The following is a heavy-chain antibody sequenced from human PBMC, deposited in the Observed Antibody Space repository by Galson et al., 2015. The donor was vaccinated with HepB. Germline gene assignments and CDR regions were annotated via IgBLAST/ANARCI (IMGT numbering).Heavy chain of an antibody. CDR2: LSYDGSKN. J-gene: IGHJ4*02. Sequence: LRLSCASSVFTFTIYAIQWFRQAPGKGLEWVAFLSYDGSKNYYADSLKGRFTISRDNSKNTLYLQMNSLRPEDTAVYYCARDRGAIGAAAGTFDYWGRGTLVTVSS. CDR1: VFTFTIYA. V-gene: IGHV3-30-3*01. D-gene: IGHD6-13*01. CDR3: ARDRGAIGAAAGTFDY.